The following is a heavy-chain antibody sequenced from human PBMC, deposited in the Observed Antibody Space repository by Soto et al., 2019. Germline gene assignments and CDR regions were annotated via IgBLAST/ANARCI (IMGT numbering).Heavy chain of an antibody. V-gene: IGHV4-4*02. CDR2: IYHSGSA. Sequence: QVQLQESGPGLVKPSGTLSLTCAVSGGSVSSSNWWSWVRQSPGKGLEWMGKIYHSGSAHYNPSPKSRATIPLDKSTNQFSLRLTSVTAADTAVYYCARVPGVVVSADDAFDIWGPGTRVIVSS. J-gene: IGHJ3*02. CDR3: ARVPGVVVSADDAFDI. CDR1: GGSVSSSNW. D-gene: IGHD2-21*02.